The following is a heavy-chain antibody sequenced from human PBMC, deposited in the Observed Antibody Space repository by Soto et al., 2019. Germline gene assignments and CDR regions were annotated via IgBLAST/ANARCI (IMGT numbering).Heavy chain of an antibody. CDR2: IYYSGST. D-gene: IGHD2-2*01. CDR1: GGSISSGGYY. CDR3: ASRLIGGGIVVVPAGNDAFDI. Sequence: SETLSLTCTVSGGSISSGGYYWSWIRQHPGKGLEWIGYIYYSGSTYYNPSLKSRVTISVDTSKNQFSLKLSSVTAADTAVYYCASRLIGGGIVVVPAGNDAFDIWGQGTMVTVSS. J-gene: IGHJ3*02. V-gene: IGHV4-31*03.